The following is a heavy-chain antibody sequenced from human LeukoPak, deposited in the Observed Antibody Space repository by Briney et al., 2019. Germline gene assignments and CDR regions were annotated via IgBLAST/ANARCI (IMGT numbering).Heavy chain of an antibody. CDR3: ATVGVFDY. CDR2: IYYSGTT. CDR1: GGSISGSSYY. Sequence: SETLSLTCTVSGGSISGSSYYWGWIRQPPGKGLEWIGSIYYSGTTNYNPSLESRVTISVDTSKNKFSLKLSAVTAADTAVYYCATVGVFDYWGQGTLVTVSS. D-gene: IGHD1-26*01. J-gene: IGHJ4*02. V-gene: IGHV4-39*01.